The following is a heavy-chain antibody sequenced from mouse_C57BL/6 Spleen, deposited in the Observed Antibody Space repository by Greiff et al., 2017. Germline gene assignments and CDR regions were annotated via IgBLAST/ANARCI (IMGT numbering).Heavy chain of an antibody. Sequence: QVQLQQPGAELVKPGASVKLSCKASGYTFTSYWMPWVKQRPGRGLEWIGRIDPNSGGTKYNEKFKSKATLTVDKPSSTAYMQLSSLTSEDSAVYYCARSGAIYYDYHWYFDVWGTGTTVTVSS. D-gene: IGHD2-4*01. J-gene: IGHJ1*03. CDR3: ARSGAIYYDYHWYFDV. CDR1: GYTFTSYW. V-gene: IGHV1-72*01. CDR2: IDPNSGGT.